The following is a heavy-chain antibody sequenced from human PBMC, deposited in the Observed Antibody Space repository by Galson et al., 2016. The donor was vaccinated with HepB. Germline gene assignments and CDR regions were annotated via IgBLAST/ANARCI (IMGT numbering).Heavy chain of an antibody. J-gene: IGHJ4*02. Sequence: SVKVSCKGSGYNFRNYAISWVRQAPGQGPEWIGWISSYNGNTNFAQKFQGRLSMTTDTSTSTAYMEMRNLRSDDTAVYYCARDCRFLGYRLYYFDYWGQGTLVTVSS. D-gene: IGHD5-12*01. CDR2: ISSYNGNT. CDR1: GYNFRNYA. V-gene: IGHV1-18*01. CDR3: ARDCRFLGYRLYYFDY.